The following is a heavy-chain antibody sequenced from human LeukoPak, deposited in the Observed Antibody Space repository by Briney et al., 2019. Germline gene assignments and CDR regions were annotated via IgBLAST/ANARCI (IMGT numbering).Heavy chain of an antibody. CDR3: TRDLMDYDVSTGLHHYYMDV. D-gene: IGHD3-9*01. Sequence: PGGSLRLSCAASGFTFSSYWMHWVRQVPGKGLVWVSRINSDGSSTKYVDSVKGRFTISRDNAKNTLYLQMNSLRVEDTAVYYCTRDLMDYDVSTGLHHYYMDVWGQGTTVTVSS. CDR2: INSDGSST. CDR1: GFTFSSYW. V-gene: IGHV3-74*03. J-gene: IGHJ6*02.